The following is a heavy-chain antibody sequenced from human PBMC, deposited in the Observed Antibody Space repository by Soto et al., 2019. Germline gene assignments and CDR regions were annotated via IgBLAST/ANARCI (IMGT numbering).Heavy chain of an antibody. V-gene: IGHV1-69*02. CDR1: GGTFSSYT. J-gene: IGHJ4*02. CDR3: ARTGHCSGGSCYSEVEGEDY. Sequence: GASVKVSCKASGGTFSSYTISWVRQAPGQGLEWMGRIIPILGIANYAQKFQGRVTITADKSTSTAYMELSSLRSEDTAVYYCARTGHCSGGSCYSEVEGEDYWGQGTLVTVSS. CDR2: IIPILGIA. D-gene: IGHD2-15*01.